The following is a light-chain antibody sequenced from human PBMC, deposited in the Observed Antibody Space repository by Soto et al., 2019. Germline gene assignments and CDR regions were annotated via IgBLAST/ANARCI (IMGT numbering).Light chain of an antibody. V-gene: IGLV2-14*01. Sequence: QSVLTQPASVSGSPGKSITISCTGTRSDVGGYDYVSWYQQHPGKAPKLMIFEVTNRPSGVSNRFSGSKSGNTASLTISGLRAEDEADYYCSSFRSTSTLPYVFGTGTKVTVL. CDR1: RSDVGGYDY. CDR2: EVT. CDR3: SSFRSTSTLPYV. J-gene: IGLJ1*01.